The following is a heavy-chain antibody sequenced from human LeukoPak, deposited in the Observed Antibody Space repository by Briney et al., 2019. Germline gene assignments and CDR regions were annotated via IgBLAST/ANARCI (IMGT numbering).Heavy chain of an antibody. D-gene: IGHD4-17*01. CDR2: IYPADSDT. V-gene: IGHV5-51*01. CDR1: GYGFTNYW. J-gene: IGHJ3*01. Sequence: GESLKISCKGSGYGFTNYWIGWVRQMPGKGLEWMGMIYPADSDTRYRPSFQGQVTISADKSISTAYLQWISLKASDTAIYYCASDYGYPNNAFDVWGQGTMVKVSS. CDR3: ASDYGYPNNAFDV.